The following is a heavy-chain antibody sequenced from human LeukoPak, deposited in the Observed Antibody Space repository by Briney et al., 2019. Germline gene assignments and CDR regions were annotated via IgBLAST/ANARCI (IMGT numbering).Heavy chain of an antibody. V-gene: IGHV4-39*07. J-gene: IGHJ5*02. Sequence: SETLSLTCTVSGGSISSSSYYWGWIRQPPGKGLEWIGSIYYSGSTYYNPSLKSRVTISVDTSKNQFSLKLSSVTAADTAVYYCARDGGPRGHDRLIDPWGQGTLVTVSS. CDR3: ARDGGPRGHDRLIDP. D-gene: IGHD5-12*01. CDR2: IYYSGST. CDR1: GGSISSSSYY.